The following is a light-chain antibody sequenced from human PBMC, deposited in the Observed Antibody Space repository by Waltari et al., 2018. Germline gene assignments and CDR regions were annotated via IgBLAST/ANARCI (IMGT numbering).Light chain of an antibody. J-gene: IGKJ1*01. V-gene: IGKV3-20*01. CDR1: QSVSRA. CDR2: GAS. Sequence: EIVSTQSPGTVSLSPGERATLACRASQSVSRALAWYQQKPGQAPRLLMYGASIRATGIPDRFSGGGSGTDFSLTISRLGPEDSASYYCQHYVTLPVTFGQGTKVEIK. CDR3: QHYVTLPVT.